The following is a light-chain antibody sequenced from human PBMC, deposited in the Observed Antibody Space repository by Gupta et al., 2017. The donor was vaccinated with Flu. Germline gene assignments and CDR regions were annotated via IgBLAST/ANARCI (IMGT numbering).Light chain of an antibody. J-gene: IGKJ4*01. CDR2: DAA. Sequence: GERATLSCRASQSVSSYLAWYQQKPGQAPRRLIYDAANRATGVPARFSGSWSGTDFTLTINSLEPEDFAVYYCLQRSNWPLTFGGGTKVEIK. V-gene: IGKV3-11*01. CDR1: QSVSSY. CDR3: LQRSNWPLT.